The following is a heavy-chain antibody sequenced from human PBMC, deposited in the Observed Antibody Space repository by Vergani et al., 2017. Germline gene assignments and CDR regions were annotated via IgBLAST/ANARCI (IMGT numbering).Heavy chain of an antibody. Sequence: QITLKESGRALVKPTQTLTLTCSFSGFSLSTIGVGVGWFRQPPGKALGWLAMIYWNDDKLYNPSLKNRLTITRDTSKNQVVLTMTSMYPVDTGTYFCAYALYSDLVRGFDFWGQGTLVTVAS. D-gene: IGHD5-12*01. CDR2: IYWNDDK. CDR1: GFSLSTIGVG. V-gene: IGHV2-5*01. CDR3: AYALYSDLVRGFDF. J-gene: IGHJ4*02.